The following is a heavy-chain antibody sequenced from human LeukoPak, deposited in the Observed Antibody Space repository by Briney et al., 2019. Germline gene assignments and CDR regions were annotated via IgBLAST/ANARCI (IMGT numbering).Heavy chain of an antibody. CDR2: IKSKTDGGTT. V-gene: IGHV3-15*01. Sequence: GGSLRLSCAASGFTFSNAWMSWVRQAPGKGLEWVSRIKSKTDGGTTDYAAPVKGRFTISRDDSKNTLYLQMNSLKTEDTAVYYCTTDAADYWGQGTLVTVSS. CDR3: TTDAADY. CDR1: GFTFSNAW. J-gene: IGHJ4*02.